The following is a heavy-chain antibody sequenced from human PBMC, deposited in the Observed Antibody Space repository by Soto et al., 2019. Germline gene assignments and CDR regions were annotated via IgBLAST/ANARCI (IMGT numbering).Heavy chain of an antibody. V-gene: IGHV4-34*01. D-gene: IGHD3-22*01. CDR1: GGSFSGYY. Sequence: PSETLSLTCAVCGGSFSGYYWTWIRQPPGKGLEWIGEINHSGSTNYNPSLKSRVTISVETSKNQFSMRVTSVTAADTAVYYCAMSFYDSTGFAVDPWGQGTLVTVSS. J-gene: IGHJ5*02. CDR2: INHSGST. CDR3: AMSFYDSTGFAVDP.